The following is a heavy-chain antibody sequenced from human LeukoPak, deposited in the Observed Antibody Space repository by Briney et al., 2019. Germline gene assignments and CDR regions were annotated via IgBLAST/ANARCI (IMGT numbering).Heavy chain of an antibody. CDR1: GGSISSYY. J-gene: IGHJ4*02. D-gene: IGHD3-10*01. CDR2: IYTSGST. V-gene: IGHV4-4*07. CDR3: AREIRGITMVQGVIDY. Sequence: SETLSLTCTVSGGSISSYYWSWIRQPAGKGLEWIGRIYTSGSTNYNPSLKSRVTMSVDTSKNQFSLKLSSVTAADTAVYYCAREIRGITMVQGVIDYWGQGTLVTVSS.